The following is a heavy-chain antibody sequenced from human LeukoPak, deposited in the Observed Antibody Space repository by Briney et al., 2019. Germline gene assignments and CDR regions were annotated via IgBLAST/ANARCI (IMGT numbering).Heavy chain of an antibody. D-gene: IGHD2-21*02. V-gene: IGHV4-59*08. CDR3: ARHAYCGGDCFGGAFEI. CDR2: VYYSGST. J-gene: IGHJ3*02. Sequence: SETLSLTCTVSGGSISSNFWSWIRQPPGKGLEWIGYVYYSGSTSYNPSLKSRVTISLDTSKHQFSLKLNSVTAADTAVYYCARHAYCGGDCFGGAFEIWGQGTMVTVSS. CDR1: GGSISSNF.